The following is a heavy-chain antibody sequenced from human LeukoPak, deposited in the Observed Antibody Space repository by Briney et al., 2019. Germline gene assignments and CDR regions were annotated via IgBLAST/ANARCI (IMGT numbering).Heavy chain of an antibody. CDR3: ARLYRESDYYDSSGYVDY. Sequence: GESLKISCKGSGYSFPNYWIGWVRQMPGKGLEWMGIIYPGDSDTRYSSSFQGQVTISADKSISTAYLQWSSLKASDTAMYYCARLYRESDYYDSSGYVDYWGQGILVTVSS. D-gene: IGHD3-22*01. CDR1: GYSFPNYW. CDR2: IYPGDSDT. V-gene: IGHV5-51*01. J-gene: IGHJ4*02.